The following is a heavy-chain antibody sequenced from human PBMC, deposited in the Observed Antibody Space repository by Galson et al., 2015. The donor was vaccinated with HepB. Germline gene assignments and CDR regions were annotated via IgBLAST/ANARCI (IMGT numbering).Heavy chain of an antibody. J-gene: IGHJ4*02. Sequence: SVKVSCKASGYTFTAYYIHWVRQAPGQGLEWMGRINPDSGGPNYAQKFQGRVTMTRDTSISTAYMELRRLRSDDTVVYYCVREYPRVDYSSGSLVGRGPGYFDYGGQGTRVSVSS. CDR3: VREYPRVDYSSGSLVGRGPGYFDY. D-gene: IGHD6-19*01. CDR2: INPDSGGP. V-gene: IGHV1-2*05. CDR1: GYTFTAYY.